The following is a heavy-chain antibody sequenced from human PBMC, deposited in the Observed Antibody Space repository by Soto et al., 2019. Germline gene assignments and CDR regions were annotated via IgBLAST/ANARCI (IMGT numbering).Heavy chain of an antibody. J-gene: IGHJ6*02. CDR1: GYTFTSYD. D-gene: IGHD1-1*01. CDR3: ARERTGGTSMDV. Sequence: QVQLVQSGAEVKKPGASVKVSCKASGYTFTSYDINWVRQATGQGLEWMGWMNPNSGNTGYEQKFQGRVTMTRNTSITTAYMERSSLRSEDTAVYYCARERTGGTSMDVWGQGTRVTVSS. V-gene: IGHV1-8*01. CDR2: MNPNSGNT.